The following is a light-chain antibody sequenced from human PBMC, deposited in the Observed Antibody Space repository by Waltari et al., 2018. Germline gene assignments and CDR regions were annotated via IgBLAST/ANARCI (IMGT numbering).Light chain of an antibody. CDR3: NSRDSNNNRVF. CDR1: SLRRYY. J-gene: IGLJ2*01. Sequence: SSELTQDPAVSVALGQTVSITCQGDSLRRYYASWYQKKPRQAPLLVNYGKNSRPSGIPDRFSGSSSGNTASLTITGAQAEDEADYYCNSRDSNNNRVFFGGGTKLTVL. V-gene: IGLV3-19*01. CDR2: GKN.